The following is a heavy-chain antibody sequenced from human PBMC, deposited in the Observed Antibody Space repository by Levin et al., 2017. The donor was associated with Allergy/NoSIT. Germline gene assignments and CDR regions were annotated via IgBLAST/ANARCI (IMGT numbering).Heavy chain of an antibody. V-gene: IGHV3-72*01. J-gene: IGHJ4*02. D-gene: IGHD2-15*01. CDR2: TGNKANSYTT. Sequence: GGSLRLSCVASGFTFSDHYMDWVRQAPGKGLEWVGRTGNKANSYTTEYAASVKGRFTISRDDSRNSLYLQMNSLKTEDTAVYYCVRGYCSVGTSYSGDYWGQGTLVTVSS. CDR1: GFTFSDHY. CDR3: VRGYCSVGTSYSGDY.